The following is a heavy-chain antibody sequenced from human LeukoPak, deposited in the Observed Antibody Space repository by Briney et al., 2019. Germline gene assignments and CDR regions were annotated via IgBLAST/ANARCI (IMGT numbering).Heavy chain of an antibody. Sequence: ASVTVSFKASGYTFTGYYMHWVRQAPGQGVEWMGWINPNSGGTNYAQKFQGRVTMTSDTSISTAYMELSRLRSDDTAVYYCARGLITMVRGVLDYWGQGTLVTVSS. V-gene: IGHV1-2*02. CDR3: ARGLITMVRGVLDY. D-gene: IGHD3-10*01. CDR2: INPNSGGT. CDR1: GYTFTGYY. J-gene: IGHJ4*02.